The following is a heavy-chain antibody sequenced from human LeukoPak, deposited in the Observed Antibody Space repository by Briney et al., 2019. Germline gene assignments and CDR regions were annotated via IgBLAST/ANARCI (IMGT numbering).Heavy chain of an antibody. CDR1: GGSISSSSYY. D-gene: IGHD6-13*01. CDR2: IYYSGST. Sequence: LETLSLTCTVSGGSISSSSYYWGWIRQPPGKGLEWIGSIYYSGSTYYNPSLKSRVTISVDTSKNQFSLKLSSVTAADTAVYYCASRIAAAGTHVSGYFDLWGRGTLVTVSS. CDR3: ASRIAAAGTHVSGYFDL. J-gene: IGHJ2*01. V-gene: IGHV4-39*01.